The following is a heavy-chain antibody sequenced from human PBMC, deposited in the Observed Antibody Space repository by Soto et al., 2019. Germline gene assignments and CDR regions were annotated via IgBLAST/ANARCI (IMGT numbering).Heavy chain of an antibody. V-gene: IGHV1-24*01. Sequence: ASVKVSCKVSGYTLTELSMHWVRQAPGKGLEWMGGFDPEDGETIYAQKFQGRVTMTEDTPTSTGYMEVSSLTSDDTAVYYCARRGPQYMDVWGKGTTVTVSS. CDR3: ARRGPQYMDV. J-gene: IGHJ6*04. D-gene: IGHD3-10*01. CDR1: GYTLTELS. CDR2: FDPEDGET.